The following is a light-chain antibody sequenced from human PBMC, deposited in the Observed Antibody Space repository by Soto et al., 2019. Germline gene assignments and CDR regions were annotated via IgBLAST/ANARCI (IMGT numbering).Light chain of an antibody. J-gene: IGLJ1*01. Sequence: HSVLTQPPAASGTPGQRGTISCSGSRSNIGGNTVNWYQHLPGTAPKVLIYTDNQRPSGVPDRFSGSKSGTSASLGISGLQSEDEAEYYCATWDESLNSRVFGTGTNVTVL. CDR3: ATWDESLNSRV. CDR2: TDN. V-gene: IGLV1-44*01. CDR1: RSNIGGNT.